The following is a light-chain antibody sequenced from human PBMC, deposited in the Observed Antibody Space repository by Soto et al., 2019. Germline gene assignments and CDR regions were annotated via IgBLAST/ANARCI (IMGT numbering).Light chain of an antibody. CDR3: QTWGTGFHVV. CDR1: SGHSNYA. Sequence: QPVLTQSPSASASLGASVKLTCTLSSGHSNYAIAWHQQQPEKGPRYLLKLNSDGSHMKGDGIPDRFSGSNSGAERYLTISSLQSEDEADYYCQTWGTGFHVVFGGGPKLTVL. V-gene: IGLV4-69*01. J-gene: IGLJ2*01. CDR2: LNSDGSH.